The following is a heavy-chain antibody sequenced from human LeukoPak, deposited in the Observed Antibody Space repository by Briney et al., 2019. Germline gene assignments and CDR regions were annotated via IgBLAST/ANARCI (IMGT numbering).Heavy chain of an antibody. D-gene: IGHD6-13*01. J-gene: IGHJ5*02. Sequence: SETLSLTCTVSGGSISSSSYYWGWVRQPPGKGLEWIGEIYHSGSTNYNPSLKSRVTISVDKSKNQFSLKLSSVTATDTAVYYCAREGGYSSSSVDPWGQGTLVTVSS. V-gene: IGHV4-39*07. CDR1: GGSISSSSYY. CDR2: IYHSGST. CDR3: AREGGYSSSSVDP.